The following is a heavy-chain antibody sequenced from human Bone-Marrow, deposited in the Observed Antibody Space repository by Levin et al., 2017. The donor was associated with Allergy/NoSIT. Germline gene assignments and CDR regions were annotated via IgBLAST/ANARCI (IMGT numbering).Heavy chain of an antibody. J-gene: IGHJ4*02. CDR2: IWYDGSNK. CDR1: GFTFSNYG. V-gene: IGHV3-33*01. Sequence: GESLKISCAASGFTFSNYGMHWVRQAPGKGLEWVTHIWYDGSNKYYAGSVKGRFTISRDNFKNTLYLQMNSLRAEDTAVYYCARDIYSSGSYYLDNWGRGTLVTVSS. D-gene: IGHD6-19*01. CDR3: ARDIYSSGSYYLDN.